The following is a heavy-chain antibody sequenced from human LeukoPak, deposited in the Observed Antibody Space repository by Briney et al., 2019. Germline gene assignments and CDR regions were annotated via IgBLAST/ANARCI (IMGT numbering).Heavy chain of an antibody. D-gene: IGHD3-22*01. Sequence: PGGALILSFWASLLNFSCNYVSTVPCTPAKVLGWVSNNYSNSDTNYADSVKGRFNISRDNSKNTLYLQMNSLRAEDTDVYYCARDLRVYYYDSSGYCIDYWGQGTLVTVSS. CDR1: LLNFSCNY. V-gene: IGHV3-66*01. CDR3: ARDLRVYYYDSSGYCIDY. J-gene: IGHJ4*02. CDR2: NYSNSDT.